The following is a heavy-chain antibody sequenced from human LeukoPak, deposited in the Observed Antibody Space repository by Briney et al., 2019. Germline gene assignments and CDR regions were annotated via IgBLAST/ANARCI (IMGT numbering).Heavy chain of an antibody. V-gene: IGHV5-51*01. CDR3: ARAAVAGTGANWFDP. CDR1: GYSFTSYW. J-gene: IGHJ5*02. CDR2: IYPGDSDT. D-gene: IGHD6-19*01. Sequence: GESLKISCKGSGYSFTSYWIGWVRQMPGKGLEWMGIIYPGDSDTRYSPSFQGQVTISADKSISTAYLQWSSLKASDTAMYYCARAAVAGTGANWFDPWGQGTLVTVSS.